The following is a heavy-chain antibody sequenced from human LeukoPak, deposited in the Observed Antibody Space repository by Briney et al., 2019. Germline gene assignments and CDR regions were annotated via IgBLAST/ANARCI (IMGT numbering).Heavy chain of an antibody. CDR3: ARVLSLFYFDY. J-gene: IGHJ4*02. D-gene: IGHD2-21*01. V-gene: IGHV3-48*03. CDR2: ISSGGSKI. Sequence: GGSLRVSCAASGFTFSSNEMNWVRQAPGKGLEWLSYISSGGSKIYYADSVKGRFTISRDNAKNSLYLQMNSLRAEDTAVYYCARVLSLFYFDYWGQGTLVTVSS. CDR1: GFTFSSNE.